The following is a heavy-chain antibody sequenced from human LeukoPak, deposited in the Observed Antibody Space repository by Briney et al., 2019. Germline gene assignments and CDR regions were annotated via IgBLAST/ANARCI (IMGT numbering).Heavy chain of an antibody. J-gene: IGHJ4*02. D-gene: IGHD2-21*01. V-gene: IGHV1-8*01. CDR1: GYTFTSYD. CDR2: MNPNSGNT. Sequence: ASVKVSRKASGYTFTSYDINWVRQATGQGLEWMGWMNPNSGNTGYAQKFQGRVTMTRNTSISTAHMELSSLRSEDTAVYYCARAGGYCGRISCPYYFDYWGQGSLVAVSS. CDR3: ARAGGYCGRISCPYYFDY.